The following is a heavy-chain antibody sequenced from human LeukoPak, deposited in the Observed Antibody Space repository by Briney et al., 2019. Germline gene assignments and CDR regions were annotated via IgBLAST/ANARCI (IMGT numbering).Heavy chain of an antibody. J-gene: IGHJ5*02. CDR3: GKEGGA. D-gene: IGHD3-16*01. CDR1: GFTFSSFT. V-gene: IGHV3-23*01. Sequence: GGSLRLSCAASGFTFSSFTMTWVRQAPGKGLEWVSAIGGRGGSTYYADSLEGRFTIARDNSKDMVYLQMNSQKVEDTAIYYCGKEGGAWGQGTKVTVSS. CDR2: IGGRGGST.